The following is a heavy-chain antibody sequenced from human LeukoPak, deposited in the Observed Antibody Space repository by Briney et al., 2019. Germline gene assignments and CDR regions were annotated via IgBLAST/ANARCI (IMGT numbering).Heavy chain of an antibody. D-gene: IGHD3-16*01. Sequence: SEALSLTCTASGGSFSGYYWSWIRQPAGQGLEWMGRVYTSGSTNYNPSLKSRVTMSIDTPKNQFSLNLSSVTAADTAVYYCAKSPSGRGGYNWFDPWGQGTLVTVSS. J-gene: IGHJ5*02. CDR2: VYTSGST. CDR1: GGSFSGYY. CDR3: AKSPSGRGGYNWFDP. V-gene: IGHV4-4*07.